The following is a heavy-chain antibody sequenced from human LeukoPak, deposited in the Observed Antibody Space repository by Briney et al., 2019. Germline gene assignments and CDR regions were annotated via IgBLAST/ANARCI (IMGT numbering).Heavy chain of an antibody. CDR2: ISPSGGST. CDR3: ARDNSVGDVAWWFDP. V-gene: IGHV1-46*01. J-gene: IGHJ5*02. Sequence: ASVKVSCKAFGYTFTSNYMHWVRQAPGQGPEWMGVISPSGGSTTYAQKFQGRVTLTRDMSTSTDYLELSSLRSEDTAVYYCARDNSVGDVAWWFDPWGQGTLVTVSS. CDR1: GYTFTSNY. D-gene: IGHD1-26*01.